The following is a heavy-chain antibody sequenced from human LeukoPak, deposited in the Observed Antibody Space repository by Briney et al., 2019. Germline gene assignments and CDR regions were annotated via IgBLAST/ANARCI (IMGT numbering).Heavy chain of an antibody. Sequence: PGGSLRLSCAASGFTFDDYAMHWVRQAPGKGLEWVSGISWNGYSIAYADSVKGRFTISRDNAKNSLYLQMNSLRPDDTAFYYCATYSGSNYALDYWGQGTLVTVSS. CDR1: GFTFDDYA. CDR3: ATYSGSNYALDY. D-gene: IGHD1-26*01. V-gene: IGHV3-9*01. CDR2: ISWNGYSI. J-gene: IGHJ4*02.